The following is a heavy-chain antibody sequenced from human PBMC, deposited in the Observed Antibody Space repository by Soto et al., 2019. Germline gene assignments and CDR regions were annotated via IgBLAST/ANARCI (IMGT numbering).Heavy chain of an antibody. J-gene: IGHJ4*02. CDR1: GGSISSSSHY. CDR2: IYYSGTT. Sequence: QLQLQESGPGLVKPSETLSLTCTVSGGSISSSSHYWGWIRQPPGKGLEWIGSIYYSGTTYYNPSLESRVTISIDTSKNQFSLKLNFVTAADTAVFYCARRPAFGTFDSWGQGTLVTVSS. CDR3: ARRPAFGTFDS. D-gene: IGHD3-3*01. V-gene: IGHV4-39*01.